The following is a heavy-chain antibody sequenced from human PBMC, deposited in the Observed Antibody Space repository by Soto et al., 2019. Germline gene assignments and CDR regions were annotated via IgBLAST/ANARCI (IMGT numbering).Heavy chain of an antibody. CDR1: GYSFTMYW. J-gene: IGHJ3*02. V-gene: IGHV5-51*01. CDR2: IYPGDSDT. Sequence: PWGSLKISFKSLGYSFTMYWIGRVRQMPGKSLGWRGLIYPGDSDTRYSTSFQGEVTVSADKSIITAYLQWRSLKASDPANYYLARPXHYYYDSSGHYRNGVFDIWGQGTRSPS. CDR3: ARPXHYYYDSSGHYRNGVFDI. D-gene: IGHD3-22*01.